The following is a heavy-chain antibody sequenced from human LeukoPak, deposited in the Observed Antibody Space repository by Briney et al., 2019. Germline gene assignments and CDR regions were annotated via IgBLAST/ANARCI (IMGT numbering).Heavy chain of an antibody. Sequence: GGSLRLSCAASGFTFSSYSMNWVRQAPGRGLEWVATTKEDGTEKYYVDSVKGRFTISRDNSKNSVYVQMNSLRAEDTAVYYCARNKLGTRATDYWGQGALVTVSS. V-gene: IGHV3-7*01. D-gene: IGHD5-12*01. CDR2: TKEDGTEK. CDR1: GFTFSSYS. J-gene: IGHJ4*02. CDR3: ARNKLGTRATDY.